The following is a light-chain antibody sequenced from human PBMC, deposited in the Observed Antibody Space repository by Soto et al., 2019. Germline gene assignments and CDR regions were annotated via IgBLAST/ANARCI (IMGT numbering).Light chain of an antibody. CDR3: QHYNSYSEA. CDR2: AAS. J-gene: IGKJ1*01. CDR1: QGISNY. V-gene: IGKV1-27*01. Sequence: DIQMTQSPASLSSSVGDRFTITCRASQGISNYLAWHQQKSGKLPKLLIYAASTLQSGVPSRFSGSGSGTEFTLTISSLQPDDFATYYCQHYNSYSEAFGQGTKVDIK.